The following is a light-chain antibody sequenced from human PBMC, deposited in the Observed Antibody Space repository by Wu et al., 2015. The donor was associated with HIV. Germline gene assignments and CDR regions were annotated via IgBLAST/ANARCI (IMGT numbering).Light chain of an antibody. CDR2: KAS. V-gene: IGKV1-5*03. CDR1: QNINVW. Sequence: DIQMTQSPPTLSASVGDRVTITCRASQNINVWLAWYQHKAGKAPKILISKASSLETGVPSRFSGSGSGTEFTLTISSLQPDDFATYYCQQLNSYPRTFGPGTKVDIK. J-gene: IGKJ3*01. CDR3: QQLNSYPRT.